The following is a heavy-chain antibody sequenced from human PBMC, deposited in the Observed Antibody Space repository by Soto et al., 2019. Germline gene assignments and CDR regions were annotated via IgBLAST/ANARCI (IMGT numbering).Heavy chain of an antibody. CDR3: XREXXSAWVIFDY. V-gene: IGHV3-23*01. D-gene: IGHD7-27*01. CDR2: FSGSGGST. CDR1: GFTFSSYA. J-gene: IGHJ4*02. Sequence: GGSLRLSCAASGFTFSSYAMSWVRQAPGKGLEWVSSFSGSGGSTYYADSVKGRFTISRDNSKNTLYLQMNSLRAEDTAVYYXXREXXSAWVIFDYWGQGTLVTVSS.